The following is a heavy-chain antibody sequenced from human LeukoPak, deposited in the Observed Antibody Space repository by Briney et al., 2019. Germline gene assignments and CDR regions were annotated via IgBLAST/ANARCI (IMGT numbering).Heavy chain of an antibody. D-gene: IGHD3-22*01. CDR3: ARHPYYYDSSGGAFDI. J-gene: IGHJ3*02. CDR2: IYYSGST. V-gene: IGHV4-59*08. Sequence: SETLSLTCTVSGGSISSYYRSWIRQPPGKGLEWIGYIYYSGSTNYNPSLKSRVTISVDTSKNQFSLKLSSVTAADTAVYYCARHPYYYDSSGGAFDIWGQGTMVTVSS. CDR1: GGSISSYY.